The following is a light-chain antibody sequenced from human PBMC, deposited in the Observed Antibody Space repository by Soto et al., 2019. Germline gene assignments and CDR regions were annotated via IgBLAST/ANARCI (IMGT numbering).Light chain of an antibody. V-gene: IGLV2-14*01. J-gene: IGLJ1*01. Sequence: QSALTQPASVSGSPGQSITISCTGTSNDVGGYNYVSWYQQHPGKAPKLVIYEVSHRPSGISDRFSGSKSGNTASLTISGLPVEDEAEYYCSSYTTSSPYVFGPGTKVTVL. CDR1: SNDVGGYNY. CDR2: EVS. CDR3: SSYTTSSPYV.